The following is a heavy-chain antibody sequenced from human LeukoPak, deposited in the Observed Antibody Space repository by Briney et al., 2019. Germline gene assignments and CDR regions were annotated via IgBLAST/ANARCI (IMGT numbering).Heavy chain of an antibody. J-gene: IGHJ4*02. CDR3: ARDDKGGYFDS. Sequence: GGSLRLSCAASGFSFNNYWMSWVRQAPGKGLEWLGNINLDGGWSQYVDSVRGRFTISRDNAKNSLYLQMNSLTGEDTAVYYCARDDKGGYFDSWGQGTLVTVSS. D-gene: IGHD3-16*01. V-gene: IGHV3-7*01. CDR2: INLDGGWS. CDR1: GFSFNNYW.